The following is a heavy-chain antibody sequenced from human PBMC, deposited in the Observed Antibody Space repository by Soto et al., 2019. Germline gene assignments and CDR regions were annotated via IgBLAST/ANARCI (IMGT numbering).Heavy chain of an antibody. Sequence: SETLSLTCTVSGGSISSSSYYWGWIRQPPGKGLEWIGSIYYSGSTYYNPSLKSRVTISVDTSKNQFSLKLSSVTAADTAVYYCARPEYSGSYYYFDYWGQGTLVTVSS. CDR3: ARPEYSGSYYYFDY. J-gene: IGHJ4*02. CDR1: GGSISSSSYY. V-gene: IGHV4-39*01. D-gene: IGHD1-26*01. CDR2: IYYSGST.